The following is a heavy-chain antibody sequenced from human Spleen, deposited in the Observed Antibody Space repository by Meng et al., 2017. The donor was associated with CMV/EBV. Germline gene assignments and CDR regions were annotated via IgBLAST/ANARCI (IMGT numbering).Heavy chain of an antibody. CDR3: ARGYLVRGQYYYGMDV. CDR1: GDSISGYY. V-gene: IGHV4-34*01. J-gene: IGHJ6*02. CDR2: INHSGST. Sequence: SETLSLTCTVSGDSISGYYWSWIRQPPGKGLEWIGEINHSGSTTYNPSLKSRVTISVDTSKNQFSLKLSSVTAADTAVYYCARGYLVRGQYYYGMDVWGQGTTVTVSS. D-gene: IGHD3-10*01.